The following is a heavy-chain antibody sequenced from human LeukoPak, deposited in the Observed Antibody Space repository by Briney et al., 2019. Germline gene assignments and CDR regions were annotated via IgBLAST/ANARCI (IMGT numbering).Heavy chain of an antibody. CDR1: GFSARNNY. V-gene: IGHV3-53*04. Sequence: PGGSLRLSCAASGFSARNNYMSWVRQAPGKGLEWVSVIYSGGSTYYADSVKGRFTISRHNSKNTLYLQMNSLRAEDTAVYYCARDRVVGAAWSYYGMDVWGQGTTVTVSS. CDR3: ARDRVVGAAWSYYGMDV. D-gene: IGHD1-26*01. J-gene: IGHJ6*02. CDR2: IYSGGST.